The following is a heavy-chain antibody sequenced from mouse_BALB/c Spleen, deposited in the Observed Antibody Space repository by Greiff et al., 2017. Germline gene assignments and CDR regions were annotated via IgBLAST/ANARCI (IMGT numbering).Heavy chain of an antibody. J-gene: IGHJ2*01. CDR3: ARGDDGYFDY. CDR2: IFPGSGNT. D-gene: IGHD2-3*01. CDR1: GYSFTSYY. Sequence: VKLQESGPELVKPGASVKISCKASGYSFTSYYIHWVKQRPGQGLEWIGWIFPGSGNTKYNEKFKGKATLTADTSSSTAYMQLSSLTSEDSAVYFCARGDDGYFDYWGQGTTLTVSS. V-gene: IGHV1-66*01.